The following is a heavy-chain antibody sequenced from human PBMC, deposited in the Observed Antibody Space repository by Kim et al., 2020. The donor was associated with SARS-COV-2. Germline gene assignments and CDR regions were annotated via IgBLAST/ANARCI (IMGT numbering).Heavy chain of an antibody. D-gene: IGHD2-2*02. J-gene: IGHJ3*02. CDR2: INPNSGGT. CDR3: ATNGRAYCSSTSCYTPLDAFDI. CDR1: GYTFTGYY. Sequence: ASVKVSCKASGYTFTGYYMHWVRQAPGQGLEWMGWINPNSGGTNYAQKFQGRVTMTRDTSISTAYMELSRLRSDDTAVYYCATNGRAYCSSTSCYTPLDAFDIWGQGTMVTVSS. V-gene: IGHV1-2*02.